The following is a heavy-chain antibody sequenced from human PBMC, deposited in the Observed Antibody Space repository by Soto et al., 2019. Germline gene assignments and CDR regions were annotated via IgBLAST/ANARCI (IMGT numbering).Heavy chain of an antibody. CDR2: ISYDGSNK. CDR3: AKDVKFSIFGFTYYYYVMDF. Sequence: GGSLRLSCAASGLTFSSYGMHWVRQAPGKGLEWVAVISYDGSNKYYADSVKGRFTISRDNSKNTLYLQMNSLRAEDTAVYYSAKDVKFSIFGFTYYYYVMDFWGQGSTVTGSS. D-gene: IGHD3-3*01. V-gene: IGHV3-30*18. J-gene: IGHJ6*01. CDR1: GLTFSSYG.